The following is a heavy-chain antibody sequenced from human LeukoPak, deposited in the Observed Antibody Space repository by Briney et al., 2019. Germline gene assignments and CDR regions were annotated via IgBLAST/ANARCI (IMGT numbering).Heavy chain of an antibody. CDR1: GFTFSSYG. J-gene: IGHJ3*02. Sequence: PGGSLRLSCAASGFTFSSYGMHWVRQAPGKGLEWVAFIRYDGSNKYYADSVRGRFTISRDNSKNTLYLQMNSLRAEDTAVYYCAKLWFGEFNDAFDIWGQGTMVTVSS. CDR3: AKLWFGEFNDAFDI. CDR2: IRYDGSNK. V-gene: IGHV3-30*02. D-gene: IGHD3-10*01.